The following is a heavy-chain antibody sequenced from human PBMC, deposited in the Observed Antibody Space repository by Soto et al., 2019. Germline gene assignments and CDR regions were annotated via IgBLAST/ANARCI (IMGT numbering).Heavy chain of an antibody. D-gene: IGHD2-2*02. Sequence: PSVKVSCKASGGTFSSYAISWVRQAPGQGLEWMGGIIPIFGTANYAQKFQGRVTITADKSTSTAYMELSSLRSEDTAVYYCARDLRDIVVVPAAIRGSGYYYYGMDVWGQGTTVTVSS. CDR3: ARDLRDIVVVPAAIRGSGYYYYGMDV. CDR2: IIPIFGTA. CDR1: GGTFSSYA. J-gene: IGHJ6*02. V-gene: IGHV1-69*06.